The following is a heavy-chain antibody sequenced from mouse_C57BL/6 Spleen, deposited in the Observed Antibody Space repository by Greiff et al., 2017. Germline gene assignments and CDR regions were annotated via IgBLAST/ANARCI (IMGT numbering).Heavy chain of an antibody. D-gene: IGHD2-5*01. CDR3: AYYSNYVGAMDY. V-gene: IGHV1-22*01. CDR2: INPNNGGT. J-gene: IGHJ4*01. CDR1: GYTFTDYN. Sequence: VQLQQSGPELVKPGASVKMSCKASGYTFTDYNMHWVKQSHGKSLEWIGYINPNNGGTSYNQKFKDKATLTADKSSSTAYMQLSSLTSEDSAVYYCAYYSNYVGAMDYWGQGTSVTVSS.